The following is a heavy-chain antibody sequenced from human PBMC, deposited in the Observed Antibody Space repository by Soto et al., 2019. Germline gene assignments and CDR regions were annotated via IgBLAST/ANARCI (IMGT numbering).Heavy chain of an antibody. J-gene: IGHJ4*02. CDR2: INHSGST. Sequence: SETLSLTCAVYGGSFSGYYWTWIRQPPGTGLEWIGEINHSGSTNYNPSLKSRVTISVDTSKNQFSLKLSSVTAADTAVYYCARRTRVDTAMVFDYWGQGTLVTVSS. V-gene: IGHV4-34*01. CDR1: GGSFSGYY. CDR3: ARRTRVDTAMVFDY. D-gene: IGHD5-18*01.